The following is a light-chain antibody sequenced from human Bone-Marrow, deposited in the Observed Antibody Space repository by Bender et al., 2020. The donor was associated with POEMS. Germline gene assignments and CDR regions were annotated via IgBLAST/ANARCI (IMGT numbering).Light chain of an antibody. CDR2: EVT. J-gene: IGLJ1*01. CDR3: CSFAGSYV. V-gene: IGLV2-23*02. CDR1: SSDIGSLNL. Sequence: QSALTQPASVSASPGQSITISCTGTSSDIGSLNLVSWYQQHPGKAPKLMIYEVTKRPSGISNRFSGSKSGNTASLTISGLQAEDEADYYCCSFAGSYVFGTGTKVTVL.